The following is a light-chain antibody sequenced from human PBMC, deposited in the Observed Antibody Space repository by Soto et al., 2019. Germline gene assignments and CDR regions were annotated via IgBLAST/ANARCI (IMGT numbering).Light chain of an antibody. CDR1: QSIVTY. Sequence: DIQMTQSPSSLSASVGDRVTITCRASQSIVTYLNWYLQKPGKAPKLLIYAASNLQSGVPSRFSGSGSGTDFTLTISSLQPEDCATYFCQQSYSTPPWTF. CDR2: AAS. V-gene: IGKV1-39*01. J-gene: IGKJ1*01. CDR3: QQSYSTPPWT.